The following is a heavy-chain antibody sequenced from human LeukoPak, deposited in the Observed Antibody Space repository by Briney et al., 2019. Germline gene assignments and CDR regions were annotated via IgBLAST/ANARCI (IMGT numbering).Heavy chain of an antibody. V-gene: IGHV1-2*02. CDR2: INPNSGGT. Sequence: ASVKVSCKASGYTFTGYYMHWVRQAPGQGLEWMGWINPNSGGTNYAQKFQGRVTMTRDTSISTAYMELSRLRSDDTAVYYCARDGEFGELSFNFDYWGQGTLVTVSS. CDR3: ARDGEFGELSFNFDY. D-gene: IGHD3-10*01. CDR1: GYTFTGYY. J-gene: IGHJ4*02.